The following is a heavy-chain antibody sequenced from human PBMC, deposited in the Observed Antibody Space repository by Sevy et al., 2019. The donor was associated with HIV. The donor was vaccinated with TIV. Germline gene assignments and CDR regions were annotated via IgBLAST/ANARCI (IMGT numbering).Heavy chain of an antibody. CDR1: GFTFSNAW. CDR3: TTDRDGYNYYFDY. Sequence: GGSLRLSCAASGFTFSNAWMSWVRQAPGKGLEWVGRIKSKTDGGTTDYAAPVKGRFTISRDDSKNTLYLQMNSLKTEDTAVYYCTTDRDGYNYYFDYWGQGTLFTVSS. V-gene: IGHV3-15*01. J-gene: IGHJ4*02. CDR2: IKSKTDGGTT. D-gene: IGHD5-12*01.